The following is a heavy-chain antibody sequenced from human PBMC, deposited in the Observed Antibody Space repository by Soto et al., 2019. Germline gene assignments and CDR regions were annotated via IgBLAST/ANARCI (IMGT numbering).Heavy chain of an antibody. CDR1: GYTFTSYG. CDR3: ARDYTVTTDTYYYYYGMDV. D-gene: IGHD4-17*01. J-gene: IGHJ6*02. V-gene: IGHV1-18*01. CDR2: ISAYNGNT. Sequence: QVQLVQSGAEVKKPGASVKVSCKASGYTFTSYGISWVRQAPGQGLEWMGWISAYNGNTNYAQKLQGRVTMTTDTXXSXAXXELRSLRSDDTAVYYCARDYTVTTDTYYYYYGMDVWGQGTTVTVSS.